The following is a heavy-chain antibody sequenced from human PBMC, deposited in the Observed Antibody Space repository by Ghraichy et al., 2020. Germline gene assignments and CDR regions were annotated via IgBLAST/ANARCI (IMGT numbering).Heavy chain of an antibody. V-gene: IGHV4-59*08. CDR1: GGSISSYY. J-gene: IGHJ5*02. CDR2: IYYSGST. D-gene: IGHD2-2*01. Sequence: SQTLSLTCTVSGGSISSYYWSWIRQPPGKGLEWIGYIYYSGSTNYNPSLKSRVTISVDTSKNQFSLKLSSVTAADTAVYYCARHAGYCSSTSCINWFDPWGQGTLVTVSS. CDR3: ARHAGYCSSTSCINWFDP.